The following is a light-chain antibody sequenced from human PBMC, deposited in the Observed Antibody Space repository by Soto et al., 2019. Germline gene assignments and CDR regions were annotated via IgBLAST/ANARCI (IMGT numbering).Light chain of an antibody. CDR1: QTVLTN. V-gene: IGKV3-15*01. Sequence: EIVMAQSPATLSVSPGERASLACRASQTVLTNLAWYQQKPGQAPRPPFYGASTRATGVPARFSGSGSGTELTITISSLQSEDFAIYYCQQYNDWPITFGQGTRLEIK. CDR3: QQYNDWPIT. J-gene: IGKJ5*01. CDR2: GAS.